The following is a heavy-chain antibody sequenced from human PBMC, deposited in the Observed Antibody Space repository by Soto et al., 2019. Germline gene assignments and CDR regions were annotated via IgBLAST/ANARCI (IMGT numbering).Heavy chain of an antibody. CDR2: IYYSGST. J-gene: IGHJ4*02. CDR3: ARKYSVSWYYDY. V-gene: IGHV4-59*12. CDR1: GGSISSYY. D-gene: IGHD6-13*01. Sequence: SETLSLTCTVSGGSISSYYWSWIRQPPGKGLEWIGYIYYSGSTNYNPSLKSRVTISLDTSKNQFSLNLSSVTAADTAVYYCARKYSVSWYYDYWGQGTLVTVSS.